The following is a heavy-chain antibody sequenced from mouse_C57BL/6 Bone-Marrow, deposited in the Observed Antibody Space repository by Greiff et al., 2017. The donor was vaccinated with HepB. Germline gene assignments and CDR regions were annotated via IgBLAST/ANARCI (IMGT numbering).Heavy chain of an antibody. CDR1: GYAFSSSW. CDR2: IYPGDGDT. J-gene: IGHJ4*01. CDR3: ARGVYYYGSSPYYYAMGY. Sequence: VQLQQSGPELVKPGASVKISCKASGYAFSSSWMNWVKQRPGKGLEWIGRIYPGDGDTNYNGKFKGKATLTADKSSSTAYMQLSSLTSEDSAVYFCARGVYYYGSSPYYYAMGYWGQGTSVTVSS. V-gene: IGHV1-82*01. D-gene: IGHD1-1*01.